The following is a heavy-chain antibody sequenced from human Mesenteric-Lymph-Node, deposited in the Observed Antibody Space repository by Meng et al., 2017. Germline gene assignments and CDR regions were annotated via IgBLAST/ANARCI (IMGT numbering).Heavy chain of an antibody. V-gene: IGHV7-4-1*02. J-gene: IGHJ6*02. Sequence: ASVKVSCKASGGTFSSYAISWVRQAPGQGLEWMGWINTNTGNPTYAQGFTGRFVFSLDTSVSTAYLQISSLKAEDTAVYYCARGYSGSLYGMDVWGQGTTVTVSS. CDR2: INTNTGNP. CDR1: GGTFSSYA. D-gene: IGHD1-26*01. CDR3: ARGYSGSLYGMDV.